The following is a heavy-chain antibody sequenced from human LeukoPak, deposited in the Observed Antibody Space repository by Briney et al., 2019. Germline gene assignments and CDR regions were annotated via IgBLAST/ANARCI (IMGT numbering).Heavy chain of an antibody. CDR1: GFTFDDYA. Sequence: GRSLRLSCAASGFTFDDYAMHWVRQAPGKGLEWVSGTSWNSGSIGYADSVKGRFTISRDNAKNSLYLQMNSLRAEDTALYYCAKDILTAAAGTFFDYWGQGTLVTVSS. D-gene: IGHD6-13*01. V-gene: IGHV3-9*01. CDR2: TSWNSGSI. CDR3: AKDILTAAAGTFFDY. J-gene: IGHJ4*02.